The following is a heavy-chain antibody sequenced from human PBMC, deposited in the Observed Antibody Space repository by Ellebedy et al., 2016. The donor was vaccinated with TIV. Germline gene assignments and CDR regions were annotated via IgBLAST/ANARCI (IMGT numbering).Heavy chain of an antibody. CDR2: IDPSDSYT. Sequence: KVSXXGSGYSFTSYWISWVRQMPGKGLEWMGRIDPSDSYTNYSPSFQGHVTISADKSISTAYLQWSSLKASDTAMYYCASDRLAAASTGGYYYMDVWGKGTTVTVSS. CDR1: GYSFTSYW. D-gene: IGHD6-13*01. CDR3: ASDRLAAASTGGYYYMDV. J-gene: IGHJ6*03. V-gene: IGHV5-10-1*01.